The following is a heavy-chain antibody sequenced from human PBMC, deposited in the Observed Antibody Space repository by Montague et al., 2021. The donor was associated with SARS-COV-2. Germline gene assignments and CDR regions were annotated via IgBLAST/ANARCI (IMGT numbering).Heavy chain of an antibody. J-gene: IGHJ5*02. V-gene: IGHV4-34*01. D-gene: IGHD2-2*02. CDR1: GGSFSGYY. Sequence: SETLSLTCAVYGGSFSGYYWSWIRQPPGKGLEWIGEINHSGSTNYNPSPKSRVTITGDTSKNQLSLKLSSVTAADTAVYYCASLTLGYCSSTSCYSDWFDPWGQGTLVTVSS. CDR3: ASLTLGYCSSTSCYSDWFDP. CDR2: INHSGST.